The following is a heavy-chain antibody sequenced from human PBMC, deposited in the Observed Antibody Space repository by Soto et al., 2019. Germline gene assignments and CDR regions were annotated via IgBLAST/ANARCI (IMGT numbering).Heavy chain of an antibody. CDR2: IYYSGST. J-gene: IGHJ5*02. Sequence: QVQLQESGPGLVRPSETLSLTCTVSGGSITSGGYYWGWIRQHPGKGLEWIGHIYYSGSTSYNPSLKSRVSMSADTSKNQFSMKRSSVTAADTAVYYCARGGWSDNWFVPWGQGTLVTVSS. CDR1: GGSITSGGYY. CDR3: ARGGWSDNWFVP. D-gene: IGHD6-19*01. V-gene: IGHV4-31*03.